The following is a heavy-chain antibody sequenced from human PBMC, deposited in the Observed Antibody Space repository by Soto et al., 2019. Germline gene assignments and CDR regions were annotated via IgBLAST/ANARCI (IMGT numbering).Heavy chain of an antibody. CDR2: INPNSGGT. D-gene: IGHD3-22*01. Sequence: GASVKVSCKASGYTFTGYYMHWVRQAPGQGLEWMGWINPNSGGTNYAQKFQGWVTMTRDTSISTAYMELSSLRSEDTAVYYCATEPRYYYDSSGYYFLGDWGQGTLVTVSS. J-gene: IGHJ4*02. CDR1: GYTFTGYY. CDR3: ATEPRYYYDSSGYYFLGD. V-gene: IGHV1-2*04.